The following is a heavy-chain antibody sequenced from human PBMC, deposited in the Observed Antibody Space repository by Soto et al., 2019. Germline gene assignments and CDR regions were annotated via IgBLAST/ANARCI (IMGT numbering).Heavy chain of an antibody. CDR3: TRVLGYTFEPGKTRYYAMDV. V-gene: IGHV1-69*01. CDR1: GGTFSKEA. J-gene: IGHJ6*02. D-gene: IGHD5-18*01. Sequence: QVQLVQSGAEVKKPGSSVTVSCETTGGTFSKEAINWVRQAPGQGLEWIGLLIPVFGSPIYAQKFQGRIRITADESTSTAFMDLSSLRSEDTAVYYCTRVLGYTFEPGKTRYYAMDVWGQGTTVSVSS. CDR2: LIPVFGSP.